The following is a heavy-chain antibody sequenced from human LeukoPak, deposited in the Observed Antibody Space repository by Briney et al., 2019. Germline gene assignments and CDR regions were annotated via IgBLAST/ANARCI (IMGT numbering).Heavy chain of an antibody. D-gene: IGHD6-19*01. V-gene: IGHV3-66*01. CDR3: ARKWVSSGWYSNGY. CDR1: GFTVSYNY. J-gene: IGHJ4*02. Sequence: GGSLRLSCLTSGFTVSYNYMSWVRQAPGKGLECVSVIYSGGSTYYADSVKGRFTISRDNSKNTLYLQMNSLRAEDTAVYYCARKWVSSGWYSNGYWGQGTLVTVSS. CDR2: IYSGGST.